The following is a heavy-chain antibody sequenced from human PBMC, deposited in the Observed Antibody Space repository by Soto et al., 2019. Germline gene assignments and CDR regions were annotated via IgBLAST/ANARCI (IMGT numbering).Heavy chain of an antibody. CDR2: IWYDGSNK. D-gene: IGHD3-22*01. Sequence: GGSLRLSCAASGFTFSSYGMHWVRQAPGKGLEWVAVIWYDGSNKYYADSVKGRFTISRDNSKNTLYLQMNSLRAEDTAVYYCANRLTYYYDSSGFDYWGQGTLVTVSS. V-gene: IGHV3-33*06. CDR1: GFTFSSYG. CDR3: ANRLTYYYDSSGFDY. J-gene: IGHJ4*02.